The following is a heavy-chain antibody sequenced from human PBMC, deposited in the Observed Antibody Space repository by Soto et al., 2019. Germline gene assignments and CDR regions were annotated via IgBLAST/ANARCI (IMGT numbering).Heavy chain of an antibody. CDR3: GSATAVVMAALRI. Sequence: EVQLLESGGGLVQPGGSLRLSCTASGFTFSSSAMNWVRQAPGQGLEWVASVSENGGSRGGTYYADSVKGRFTISRDKTKISSYLQMDSVIGADTAVYYCGSATAVVMAALRIGGQGTMVPVCS. V-gene: IGHV3-23*01. CDR2: VSENGGSRGGT. CDR1: GFTFSSSA. J-gene: IGHJ3*02. D-gene: IGHD2-15*01.